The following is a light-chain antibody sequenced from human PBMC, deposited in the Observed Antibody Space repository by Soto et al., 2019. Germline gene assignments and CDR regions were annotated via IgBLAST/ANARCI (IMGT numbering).Light chain of an antibody. CDR3: SSYAGSNNVI. CDR1: SSDVGGYTY. J-gene: IGLJ2*01. Sequence: QSVLTQPPSASGSPGQSVTISCTGTSSDVGGYTYVSWYQQHPGKAPKLMIYELTKRPSGVPDRFSGSKSGNTASLTVSGLQAEDEADYYCSSYAGSNNVIFGGGTKLTVL. CDR2: ELT. V-gene: IGLV2-8*01.